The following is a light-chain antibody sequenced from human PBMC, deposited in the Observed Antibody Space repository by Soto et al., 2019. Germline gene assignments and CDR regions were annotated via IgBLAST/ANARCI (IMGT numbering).Light chain of an antibody. J-gene: IGKJ1*01. CDR3: QQYNNWPST. Sequence: EIVMTHSPATLSVSPWERATLSCGASQSVSSNLAWYQQKPGQAPRLLIYGASTRATGIPARFSGSGSGTEFTRTISSLQSEDFAVYYCQQYNNWPSTFGQGTKVDIK. V-gene: IGKV3-15*01. CDR2: GAS. CDR1: QSVSSN.